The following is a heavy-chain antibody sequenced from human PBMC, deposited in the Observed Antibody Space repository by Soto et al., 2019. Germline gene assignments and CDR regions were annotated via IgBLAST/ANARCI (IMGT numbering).Heavy chain of an antibody. CDR1: GFTFSSYG. D-gene: IGHD4-17*01. CDR3: AKDRTPYGDYRYYGMDV. CDR2: ISYDGSNK. Sequence: QVQLVESGGGVVQPGRSLRLSCAASGFTFSSYGMHWVRQAPGKGLEWVAVISYDGSNKYYADSVKGRFTISRDNSKNTLYLQMNSLRAEDTAVYYCAKDRTPYGDYRYYGMDVWGQGTTVTVSS. J-gene: IGHJ6*02. V-gene: IGHV3-30*18.